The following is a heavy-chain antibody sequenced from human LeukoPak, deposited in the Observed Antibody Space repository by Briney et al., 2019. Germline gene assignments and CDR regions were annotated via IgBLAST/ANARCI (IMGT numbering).Heavy chain of an antibody. D-gene: IGHD3-22*01. J-gene: IGHJ5*02. CDR2: MSGAGDIA. CDR3: AKLKSSLIVVGA. CDR1: GFTFSRSS. V-gene: IGHV3-23*01. Sequence: PGGSLRLSCAASGFTFSRSSLRWVRQAPGQGLEWVSSMSGAGDIAHYAESVRGRFTISRDNSRNTLYLQMNSLRADDTAVYYCAKLKSSLIVVGAWGQGIRVAVSS.